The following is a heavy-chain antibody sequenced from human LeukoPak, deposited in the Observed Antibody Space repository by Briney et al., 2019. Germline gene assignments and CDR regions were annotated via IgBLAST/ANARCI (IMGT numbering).Heavy chain of an antibody. CDR3: ARETPPHDTSDYDY. V-gene: IGHV3-7*01. CDR1: GFTFSNYW. Sequence: GGSLRLSCAASGFTFSNYWMSWVRQAPGKGLEWVANIKQDGTMKYYVDSVKGRFTISRDNAKNSLYLQMNSLRAADTAVYYCARETPPHDTSDYDYWGQGTLVTVSS. CDR2: IKQDGTMK. J-gene: IGHJ4*02. D-gene: IGHD3-22*01.